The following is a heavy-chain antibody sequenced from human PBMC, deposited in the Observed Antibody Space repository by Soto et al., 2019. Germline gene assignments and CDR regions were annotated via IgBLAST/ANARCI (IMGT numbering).Heavy chain of an antibody. CDR1: GFTFSSYA. CDR2: ISGSGGST. Sequence: GGSLRLSCAASGFTFSSYAMSWVRQAPGKGLEWVSAISGSGGSTYYADSVKGRFTISRDNSKNTLYLQMNSLRAEDTAVYYCAKDLDIVVVPAAILYYYYGMDVWGQGTTVTVSS. CDR3: AKDLDIVVVPAAILYYYYGMDV. V-gene: IGHV3-23*01. D-gene: IGHD2-2*02. J-gene: IGHJ6*02.